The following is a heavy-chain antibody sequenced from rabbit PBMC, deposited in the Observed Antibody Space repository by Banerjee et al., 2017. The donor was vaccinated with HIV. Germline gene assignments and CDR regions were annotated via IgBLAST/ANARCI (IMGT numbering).Heavy chain of an antibody. V-gene: IGHV1S45*01. J-gene: IGHJ4*01. CDR1: GIDFSSHYY. Sequence: QQQLEESGGGLVKPGGTLTLTCKASGIDFSSHYYMCWVRQAPGKGLEWIASIVADSSGSTWYASWAKGRFTISKTSSTTVTLQMTSLTAADTATYFCARGSTYYVNLWGQGTLVTDS. D-gene: IGHD8-1*01. CDR2: IVADSSGST. CDR3: ARGSTYYVNL.